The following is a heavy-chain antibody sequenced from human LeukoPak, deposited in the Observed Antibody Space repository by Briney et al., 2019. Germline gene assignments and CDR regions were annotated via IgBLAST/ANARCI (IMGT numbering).Heavy chain of an antibody. CDR1: GFTFSSYA. Sequence: GGSLRLSCAASGFTFSSYAMHWVRQAPGKGLEWVAVISYDGSNKYYADSVKGRFTISRDNSKNTPYLQMNSLRAEDTAVYYCAREVAWSVFDYWGQGTLVTVSS. CDR3: AREVAWSVFDY. D-gene: IGHD3-3*01. CDR2: ISYDGSNK. V-gene: IGHV3-30-3*01. J-gene: IGHJ4*02.